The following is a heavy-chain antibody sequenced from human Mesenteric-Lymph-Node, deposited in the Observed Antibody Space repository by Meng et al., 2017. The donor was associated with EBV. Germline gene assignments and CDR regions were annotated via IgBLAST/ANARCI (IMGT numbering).Heavy chain of an antibody. CDR3: ANPSDAGTFDS. J-gene: IGHJ4*02. CDR2: IIPIFGTT. D-gene: IGHD3-10*01. V-gene: IGHV1-69*06. CDR1: AATFITYV. Sequence: QVQLVQSGAELKKPRYPVKAYCKASAATFITYVTTWLRQAHGQGLEWRGGIIPIFGTTNYEQEFQGRVAITADKSTDTTYMEHTTMTSEDTAVYYCANPSDAGTFDSWGQGTLVTVSS.